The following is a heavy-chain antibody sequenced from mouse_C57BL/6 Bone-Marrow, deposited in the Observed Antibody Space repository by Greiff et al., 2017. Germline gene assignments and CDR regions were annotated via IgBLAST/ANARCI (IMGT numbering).Heavy chain of an antibody. D-gene: IGHD2-3*01. J-gene: IGHJ3*01. Sequence: VKLQESGPGLVAPSQSLSITCTVSGFSLTSYGVHWVRQPPGKGLAWLVVIWSDGSTTYNSARISRLSISKDNSKSQVFLKMNSLQTDDTAMYYCASGDGFAYWGQGTLVTVSA. CDR2: IWSDGST. CDR1: GFSLTSYG. CDR3: ASGDGFAY. V-gene: IGHV2-6*03.